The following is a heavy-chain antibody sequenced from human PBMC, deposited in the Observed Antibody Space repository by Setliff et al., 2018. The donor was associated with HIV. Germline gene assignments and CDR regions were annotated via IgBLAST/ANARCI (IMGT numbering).Heavy chain of an antibody. V-gene: IGHV3-30*02. D-gene: IGHD5-12*01. CDR1: GFIFSTYG. CDR3: ARISVASRYNSDMDV. CDR2: IRSDETNK. J-gene: IGHJ6*03. Sequence: GGSLRLSCEASGFIFSTYGMHWVRQAPGKGLEWVAFIRSDETNKYYSDSVKGRFTISRDASKNTLFLQINSLRPEDTAVYYCARISVASRYNSDMDVWGKGTTVTVSS.